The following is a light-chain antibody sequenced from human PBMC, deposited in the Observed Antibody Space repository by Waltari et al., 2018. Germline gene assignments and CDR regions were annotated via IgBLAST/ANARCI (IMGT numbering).Light chain of an antibody. Sequence: DIQMTQSPSSLSASVGDRVTITFRASQSVGRNLNWYQQKPGKAPKHLMYAASSLQSGVPSRFSGSGSGTDFTLTISSLHPEDFATYYCQQSYSSVWTFGQGTRVEIK. V-gene: IGKV1-39*01. CDR1: QSVGRN. J-gene: IGKJ1*01. CDR2: AAS. CDR3: QQSYSSVWT.